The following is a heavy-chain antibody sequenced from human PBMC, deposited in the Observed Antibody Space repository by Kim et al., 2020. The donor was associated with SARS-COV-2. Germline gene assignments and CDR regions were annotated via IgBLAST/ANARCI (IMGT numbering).Heavy chain of an antibody. V-gene: IGHV4-59*08. Sequence: SETLSLTCTVSGGSISSYYWSWIRQPPGKGLEWIGYIYYSGSTNYNPSLKSRVTISVDTSKNQFSLKLSSVTAADTAVYYCARQDGTGTYYYGSGSYPFDPWGQGTLVTVSS. D-gene: IGHD3-10*01. CDR1: GGSISSYY. CDR2: IYYSGST. CDR3: ARQDGTGTYYYGSGSYPFDP. J-gene: IGHJ5*02.